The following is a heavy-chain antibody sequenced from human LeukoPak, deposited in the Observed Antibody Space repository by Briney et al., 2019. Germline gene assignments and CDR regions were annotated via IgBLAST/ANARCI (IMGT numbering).Heavy chain of an antibody. D-gene: IGHD4-17*01. CDR3: ARDLLGLRRRDY. Sequence: ASVKVSCKASGYTFTGNILHWVRQAPGQGLDWMGWINPSTGDTNFAQRFRDRLTITRDTSINTAYMELSSLTSGDTAVYYCARDLLGLRRRDYWGQGTLVTVSS. V-gene: IGHV1-2*02. J-gene: IGHJ4*02. CDR1: GYTFTGNI. CDR2: INPSTGDT.